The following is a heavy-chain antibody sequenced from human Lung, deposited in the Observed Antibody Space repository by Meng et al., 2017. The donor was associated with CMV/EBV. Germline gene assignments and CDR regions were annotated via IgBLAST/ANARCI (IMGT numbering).Heavy chain of an antibody. CDR3: ARDLSGDSPSGGWFDP. D-gene: IGHD2-15*01. CDR1: GGTFSSYA. V-gene: IGHV1-69*10. Sequence: SXXVSXKASGGTFSSYAISWVRQAPGQGLEWMGGIIPILGIANYAQKFQGRVMITADKSTSTAYKELSSLRSEDTAVYYCARDLSGDSPSGGWFDPWGQGTLVTVSS. CDR2: IIPILGIA. J-gene: IGHJ5*02.